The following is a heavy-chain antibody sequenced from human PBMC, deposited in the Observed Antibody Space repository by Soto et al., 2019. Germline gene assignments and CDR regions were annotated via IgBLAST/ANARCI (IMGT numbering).Heavy chain of an antibody. CDR1: GFTVSSNY. V-gene: IGHV3-66*01. J-gene: IGHJ4*02. Sequence: EVQLVESGGGLVQPGGSLRLSCAASGFTVSSNYMSWVRQAPGKGLEWVSVIYSGGSTYYADSVKGRFTISRDNSKNTLYLQMNSLRAEDTAVYYCARDYYDSSGYSDYWGQGTLVTVSS. D-gene: IGHD3-22*01. CDR3: ARDYYDSSGYSDY. CDR2: IYSGGST.